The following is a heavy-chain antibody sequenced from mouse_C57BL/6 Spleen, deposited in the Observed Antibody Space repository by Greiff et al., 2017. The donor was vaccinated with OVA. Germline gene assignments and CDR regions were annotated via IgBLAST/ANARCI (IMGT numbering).Heavy chain of an antibody. V-gene: IGHV1-52*01. Sequence: QVQLQQPGAELVRPGSSVKLSCKASGYTFTSYWMHWVKQRPIQGLEWIGNIDPSDSETHYNQKFKDKATLTVDKSSSPASMQLSSLSSEDSAGYYCARERGYGSSYVGFAYRGQGTLVTVSA. CDR3: ARERGYGSSYVGFAY. J-gene: IGHJ3*01. CDR2: IDPSDSET. D-gene: IGHD1-1*01. CDR1: GYTFTSYW.